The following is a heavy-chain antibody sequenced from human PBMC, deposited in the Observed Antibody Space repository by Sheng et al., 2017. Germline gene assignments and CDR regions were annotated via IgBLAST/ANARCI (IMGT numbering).Heavy chain of an antibody. D-gene: IGHD4-17*01. V-gene: IGHV2-26*01. CDR2: IFSNDEK. Sequence: QVTLKESGPVLVKPTETLTLTCTVSGFSLSNARMGVSWIRQPPGKALEWLAHIFSNDEKSYSTSLKSRLTISKDTSKSQVVLTMTNMDPVDTATYYCARIKAVGAMTTVINYWYFDLWGRGTLVTVSS. CDR3: ARIKAVGAMTTVINYWYFDL. CDR1: GFSLSNARMG. J-gene: IGHJ2*01.